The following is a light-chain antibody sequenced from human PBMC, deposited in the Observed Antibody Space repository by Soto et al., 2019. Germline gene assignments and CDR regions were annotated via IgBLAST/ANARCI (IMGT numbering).Light chain of an antibody. CDR1: QSVSNDF. CDR2: DAS. J-gene: IGKJ2*01. CDR3: QHYNYWPYT. V-gene: IGKV3-15*01. Sequence: EIVLTQSPGILSLSPGERATLSCRASQSVSNDFLAWYQQKPGQAPRLLIYDASTRATGVPARFSGSGSGTDFTLTISSLQSEDFAVYYCQHYNYWPYTFGQGTKVDIK.